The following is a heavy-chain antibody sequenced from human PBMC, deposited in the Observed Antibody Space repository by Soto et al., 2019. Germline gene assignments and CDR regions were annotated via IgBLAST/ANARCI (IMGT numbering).Heavy chain of an antibody. V-gene: IGHV3-7*01. CDR3: ARDTRGAFDS. Sequence: GSLRLSCAASGFTFRSAWMTWVRQAPGKGLEWVANIRQDGREIYYVDSVKGRFTISRDNAKNSLYLQMNSLRAEDTAVYYCARDTRGAFDSWGQGTLVTVSS. J-gene: IGHJ4*02. CDR2: IRQDGREI. D-gene: IGHD3-10*01. CDR1: GFTFRSAW.